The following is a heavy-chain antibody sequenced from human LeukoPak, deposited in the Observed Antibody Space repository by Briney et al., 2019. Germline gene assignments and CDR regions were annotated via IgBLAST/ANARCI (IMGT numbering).Heavy chain of an antibody. J-gene: IGHJ3*02. V-gene: IGHV1-46*01. CDR3: AGGDYGDYVGAFDI. Sequence: EASVTVSCKTSGYTFTNYYMHWVRQAPGQGLEWMGIINPSGTSTTYAQKFQGRVTMTRDTSISTAYMELSRLRSDDTAVYYCAGGDYGDYVGAFDIWGQGTMVTVSS. CDR1: GYTFTNYY. CDR2: INPSGTST. D-gene: IGHD4-17*01.